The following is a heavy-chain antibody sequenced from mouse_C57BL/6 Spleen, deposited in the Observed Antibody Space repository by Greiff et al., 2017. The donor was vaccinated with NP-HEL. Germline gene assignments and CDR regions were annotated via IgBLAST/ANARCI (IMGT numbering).Heavy chain of an antibody. D-gene: IGHD2-3*01. J-gene: IGHJ2*01. CDR3: ARGDAGWRFDY. CDR2: INYDGSST. Sequence: EVMLVESEGGLVQPGSSMKLSCPASGFTFSDYYMAWVRQVPEKGLEWVANINYDGSSTYYLDSLKGRFTISRDNAKNILYLQMSSLKAEETATYYCARGDAGWRFDYWGQGTTLTVSS. V-gene: IGHV5-16*01. CDR1: GFTFSDYY.